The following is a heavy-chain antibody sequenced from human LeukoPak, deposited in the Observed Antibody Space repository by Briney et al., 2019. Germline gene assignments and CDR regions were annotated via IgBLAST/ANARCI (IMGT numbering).Heavy chain of an antibody. CDR2: FKSKTDGGAT. D-gene: IGHD2-2*01. CDR1: GFTFSEFTFSNAW. Sequence: GGSVRLSCVASGFTFSEFTFSNAWMSWVRQAPGKGLEWVGRFKSKTDGGATDYAAPVKGRFTISRDVSKTTLFLQMNSLKTEDTAVYYCTADNCGSTSCYAHYWGQGTLVTVSS. J-gene: IGHJ4*02. CDR3: TADNCGSTSCYAHY. V-gene: IGHV3-15*01.